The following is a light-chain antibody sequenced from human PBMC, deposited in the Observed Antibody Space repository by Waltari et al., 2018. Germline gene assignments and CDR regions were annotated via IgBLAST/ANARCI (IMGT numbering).Light chain of an antibody. CDR2: KAS. Sequence: DIQMTQSPSTLSASVGDRVTITCRASQSIGSWLAWYQQKPGKAPKLLIYKASSLETGVPSRFSGSGSGTDFTLTISSLQSDDFATYYCQQYNSYSETFGQGTKVDIK. CDR3: QQYNSYSET. CDR1: QSIGSW. J-gene: IGKJ1*01. V-gene: IGKV1-5*03.